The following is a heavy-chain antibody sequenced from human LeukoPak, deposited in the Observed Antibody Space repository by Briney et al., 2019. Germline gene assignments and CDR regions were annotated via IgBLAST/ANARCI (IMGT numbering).Heavy chain of an antibody. CDR1: GYSFTSYW. Sequence: GESLKISCKGSGYSFTSYWIGWVRQIRGKGLEWMGIIYPGHSATRSRPSIQGQVTISADKSIPPTYRESGSLKPTDTAMYDCDRHYCGGDCRPYEYYGMDVWGQGTTVTVSS. CDR3: DRHYCGGDCRPYEYYGMDV. V-gene: IGHV5-51*01. J-gene: IGHJ6*02. CDR2: IYPGHSAT. D-gene: IGHD2-21*02.